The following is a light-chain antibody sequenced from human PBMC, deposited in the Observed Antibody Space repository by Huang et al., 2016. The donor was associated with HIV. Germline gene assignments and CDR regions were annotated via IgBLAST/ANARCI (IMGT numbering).Light chain of an antibody. CDR2: AAS. J-gene: IGKJ4*01. CDR1: QGIPKY. Sequence: IQLTQSPSSLSIYVGDKVTITCRASQGIPKYVAWYQQRPGKAPKLLIYAASTLQNGVPSRFSGSGSGADFALSIANVQPEDSATYYCQQFSSYPLTFGGGTKVEIK. CDR3: QQFSSYPLT. V-gene: IGKV1-9*01.